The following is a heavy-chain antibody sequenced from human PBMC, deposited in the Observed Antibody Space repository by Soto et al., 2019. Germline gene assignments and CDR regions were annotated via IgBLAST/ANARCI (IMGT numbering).Heavy chain of an antibody. Sequence: GGSLRLSCAASGFTFSNAWMSWVRQAPGKGLEWVGRIKSKTDGGTTDYAAPVKGRFTISRDDSKNTLYLQMNSLKTEDTAVYYCTTVWGQQWLDPFDYWGQGTLVTVSS. J-gene: IGHJ4*02. CDR3: TTVWGQQWLDPFDY. D-gene: IGHD6-19*01. CDR1: GFTFSNAW. CDR2: IKSKTDGGTT. V-gene: IGHV3-15*01.